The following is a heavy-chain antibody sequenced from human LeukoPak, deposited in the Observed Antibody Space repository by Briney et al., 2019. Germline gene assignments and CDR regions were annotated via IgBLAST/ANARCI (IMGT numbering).Heavy chain of an antibody. J-gene: IGHJ4*02. V-gene: IGHV3-30*02. Sequence: GGSLRLSCAASGFTFSSYGMHWVRQAPGKGLEWVAFIRYDGSNKYYADSVKGRFTISRDNSKNTLYLQMNSLRAEDTAVYYCAKDFFELRYFDYWGQGTLVTVSS. CDR3: AKDFFELRYFDY. CDR2: IRYDGSNK. D-gene: IGHD3-9*01. CDR1: GFTFSSYG.